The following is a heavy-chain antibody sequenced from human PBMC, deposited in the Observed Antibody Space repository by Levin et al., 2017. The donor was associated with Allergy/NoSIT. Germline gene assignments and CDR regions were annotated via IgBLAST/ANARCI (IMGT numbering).Heavy chain of an antibody. Sequence: GGSLRLSCAASRFTFSSYAMHWVRQAPGKGLEWVAVISYDGSNKYYADSVKGRFTISRDNSKNTLYLQMNSLRDEDTAVYYCARDKYIWGSYRYIFDYWGQGTLVTVSS. CDR3: ARDKYIWGSYRYIFDY. J-gene: IGHJ4*02. V-gene: IGHV3-30*04. CDR1: RFTFSSYA. D-gene: IGHD3-16*02. CDR2: ISYDGSNK.